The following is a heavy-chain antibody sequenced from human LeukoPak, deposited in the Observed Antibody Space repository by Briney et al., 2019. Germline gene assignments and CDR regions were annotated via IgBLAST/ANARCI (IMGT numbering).Heavy chain of an antibody. D-gene: IGHD5-24*01. CDR2: ISSSSSYI. Sequence: GGSLRLSCAASGFTFSSYSMNWVRQAPGKGLEWVSSISSSSSYIYYADSVKGRFIISRDNAKNSLYLQMNSLRAEDTAVYYCASLTRWLQWEKGDAFDIWGQGTMVTVSS. CDR1: GFTFSSYS. V-gene: IGHV3-21*01. J-gene: IGHJ3*02. CDR3: ASLTRWLQWEKGDAFDI.